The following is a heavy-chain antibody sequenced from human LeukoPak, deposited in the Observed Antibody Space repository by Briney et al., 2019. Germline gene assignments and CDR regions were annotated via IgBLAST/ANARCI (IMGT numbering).Heavy chain of an antibody. D-gene: IGHD5-18*01. CDR3: AKDLLVDTAMAAFDY. V-gene: IGHV3-23*01. CDR2: ISGSGGST. J-gene: IGHJ4*02. CDR1: GFTFSSYA. Sequence: GGSLRLSCAASGFTFSSYAMSWVRQAPGKELEWVSAISGSGGSTYYADSVKGRFTISRDNSKNTLYLQMNSLRAEDTAVYYCAKDLLVDTAMAAFDYWGQGTLVTVSS.